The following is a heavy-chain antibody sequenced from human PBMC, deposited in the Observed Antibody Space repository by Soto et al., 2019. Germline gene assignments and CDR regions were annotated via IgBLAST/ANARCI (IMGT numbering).Heavy chain of an antibody. D-gene: IGHD1-26*01. J-gene: IGHJ4*02. Sequence: GGSLRLSCAASGFTFSSYGMHWVRQAPGKGLEWVAVIWYDGSNKYYADSVKGRFTISRDNSKNTLYLQMNSLRAEDTAVYYCARGGLLRGPSFDYWGQGTLVTVSS. V-gene: IGHV3-33*01. CDR2: IWYDGSNK. CDR3: ARGGLLRGPSFDY. CDR1: GFTFSSYG.